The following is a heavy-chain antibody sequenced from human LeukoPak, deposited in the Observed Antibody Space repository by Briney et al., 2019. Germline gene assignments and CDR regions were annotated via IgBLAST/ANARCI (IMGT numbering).Heavy chain of an antibody. CDR2: ISYDGSKK. V-gene: IGHV3-30*18. CDR3: AKDSAKYCSGGSCYSGYDY. Sequence: GGSLRLSCAASGFTFSRNGMHWVRQAPGKGLEWVAVISYDGSKKHYADSVKGRFTISRDNSKNTLYLQMNSLRAEDTAVYYCAKDSAKYCSGGSCYSGYDYWGQGTLVTVSS. J-gene: IGHJ4*02. CDR1: GFTFSRNG. D-gene: IGHD2-15*01.